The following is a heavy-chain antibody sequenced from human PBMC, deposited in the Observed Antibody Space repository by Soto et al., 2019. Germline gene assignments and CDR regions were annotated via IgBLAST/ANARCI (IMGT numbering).Heavy chain of an antibody. CDR2: ISAYNGNT. Sequence: ASVKVSCKASGYTFTSYGISWVRQAPGQGLERMGWISAYNGNTNYAQKLQGRVTMTTDTSTSTAYMELRSLRSDDTAVYYCARDLPPFIVVVPAAIDAFDIWGQGTMVTVSS. CDR3: ARDLPPFIVVVPAAIDAFDI. V-gene: IGHV1-18*01. D-gene: IGHD2-2*01. CDR1: GYTFTSYG. J-gene: IGHJ3*02.